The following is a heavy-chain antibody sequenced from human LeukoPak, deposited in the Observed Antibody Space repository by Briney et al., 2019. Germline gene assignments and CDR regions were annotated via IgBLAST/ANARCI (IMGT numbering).Heavy chain of an antibody. CDR3: AKDGHCSSTSCPGWYYYYGMDV. Sequence: PGGSLRLSCAASGFTFSSYGMHWVRQAPGKGLEWVAVISYDGSNKYYADSVKGRFTISRDNSKNTLYLQMNSLRAEDTAVYYCAKDGHCSSTSCPGWYYYYGMDVWGQGTTVTVSS. CDR1: GFTFSSYG. J-gene: IGHJ6*02. D-gene: IGHD2-2*01. V-gene: IGHV3-30*18. CDR2: ISYDGSNK.